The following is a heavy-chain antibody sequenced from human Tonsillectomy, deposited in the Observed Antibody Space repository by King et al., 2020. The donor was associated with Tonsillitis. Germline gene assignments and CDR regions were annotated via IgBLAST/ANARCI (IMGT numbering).Heavy chain of an antibody. V-gene: IGHV3-47*02. J-gene: IGHJ4*02. CDR3: ARVFIVVVTAIDY. D-gene: IGHD2-21*02. CDR2: IGTGGDT. CDR1: GFAFSSYV. Sequence: VQLVESGGGLVQPGGSLRPSCAASGFAFSSYVLHWVRRAPGKGPEWVSAIGTGGDTYYADSVMGRFTISRDNAKKSLYLQMNSLIAEDMAVYYCARVFIVVVTAIDYWGQGPLVTVSS.